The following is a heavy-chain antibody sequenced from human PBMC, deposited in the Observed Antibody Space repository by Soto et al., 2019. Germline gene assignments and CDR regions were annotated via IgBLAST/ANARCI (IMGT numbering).Heavy chain of an antibody. CDR3: ARLVVDIVATAEDY. CDR1: GGTFSSYA. CDR2: IIPIFGTA. D-gene: IGHD5-12*01. V-gene: IGHV1-69*13. J-gene: IGHJ4*02. Sequence: ASVKVSCKASGGTFSSYAISWVRQAPGQGIEWMGGIIPIFGTANYAQKFQGRVTITADESTSTAYMELSSLRSEDTAVYYCARLVVDIVATAEDYWGQGTLVTVSS.